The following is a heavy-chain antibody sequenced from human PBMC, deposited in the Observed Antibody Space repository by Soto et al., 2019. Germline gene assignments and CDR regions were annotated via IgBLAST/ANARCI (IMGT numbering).Heavy chain of an antibody. CDR1: GGSLSGYY. CDR2: IKDGGRT. Sequence: QVQLRQWGAGLLKPSETLYLNCAVNGGSLSGYYWSWIRQPPGKGLEWIGEIKDGGRTNYSPSLKSRATISSDTSNNQFSLRLYSVTAADTGVYYCARGQEGVVATHWDQGTLVTVSS. D-gene: IGHD5-12*01. J-gene: IGHJ4*02. V-gene: IGHV4-34*01. CDR3: ARGQEGVVATH.